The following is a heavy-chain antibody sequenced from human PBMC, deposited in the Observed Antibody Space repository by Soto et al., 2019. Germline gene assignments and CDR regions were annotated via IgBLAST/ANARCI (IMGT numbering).Heavy chain of an antibody. J-gene: IGHJ5*02. CDR2: ISSSSSTI. Sequence: PGGSLRLSCAASGFTFSSYSMNWVRQAPGKGLEWVSYISSSSSTIYYADSVKGRFTISRDNAKNSLYLQMNSLRDEDTAVYYCASSPRIAAAKIWFDPWGQGTLVTVSS. D-gene: IGHD6-13*01. CDR3: ASSPRIAAAKIWFDP. CDR1: GFTFSSYS. V-gene: IGHV3-48*02.